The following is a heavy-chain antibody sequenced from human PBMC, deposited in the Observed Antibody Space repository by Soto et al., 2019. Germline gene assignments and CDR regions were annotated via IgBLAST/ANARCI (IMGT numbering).Heavy chain of an antibody. CDR3: TTDFLGYSSGWSSGGDYYGMDV. D-gene: IGHD6-19*01. CDR2: IKSKTDGGTT. CDR1: GFTFSSYS. J-gene: IGHJ6*02. Sequence: GGSLRLSCAASGFTFSSYSMNWVRQAPGKGLEWVGRIKSKTDGGTTDYAAPVKGRFTISRDDSKNTLYLQMNSLKTEDTAVYYCTTDFLGYSSGWSSGGDYYGMDVWGQGTTVTVSS. V-gene: IGHV3-15*01.